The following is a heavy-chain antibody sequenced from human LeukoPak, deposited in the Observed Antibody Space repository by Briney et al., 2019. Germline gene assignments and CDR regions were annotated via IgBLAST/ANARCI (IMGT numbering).Heavy chain of an antibody. CDR1: GGSISSYY. CDR3: ARVTTAGYYYYMDV. Sequence: SETLSLTCTVSGGSISSYYWSWIRQPSGKGLEWIGYIYYSGSTNYNPSLKSRVTISVDTSKNQFSLKLSSVTAADTAVYYCARVTTAGYYYYMDVWGKGTTVTVSS. V-gene: IGHV4-59*01. CDR2: IYYSGST. J-gene: IGHJ6*03. D-gene: IGHD4-11*01.